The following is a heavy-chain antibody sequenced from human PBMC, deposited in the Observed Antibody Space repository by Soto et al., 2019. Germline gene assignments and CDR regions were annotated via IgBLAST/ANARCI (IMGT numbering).Heavy chain of an antibody. CDR2: ISYDGSNK. CDR1: GFPFSSYP. V-gene: IGHV3-30-3*01. CDR3: ARERAYSGSPHLDY. Sequence: PEVTLSLSCAASGFPFSSYPMHWVRQALGKGLEWVAVISYDGSNKYYAYSVKGRFTISRDNSKNTLYLQMNSLRAEDTAVYYCARERAYSGSPHLDYWGQGTLVAVSS. J-gene: IGHJ4*02. D-gene: IGHD1-26*01.